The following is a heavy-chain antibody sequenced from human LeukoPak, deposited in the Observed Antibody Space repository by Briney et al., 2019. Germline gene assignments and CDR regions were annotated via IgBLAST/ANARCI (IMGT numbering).Heavy chain of an antibody. Sequence: PSETLSLTCAVYGGSFSGYYWSWIRQPPGKGLEWIGEINHSGSTNYNPSLKSRVTISVDTSKNQFSLKLSSVTAADTAVYYCARAVRNHIVVVTAIRPHYGMDVWGQGTTVTVPS. D-gene: IGHD2-21*02. CDR2: INHSGST. CDR1: GGSFSGYY. CDR3: ARAVRNHIVVVTAIRPHYGMDV. V-gene: IGHV4-34*01. J-gene: IGHJ6*02.